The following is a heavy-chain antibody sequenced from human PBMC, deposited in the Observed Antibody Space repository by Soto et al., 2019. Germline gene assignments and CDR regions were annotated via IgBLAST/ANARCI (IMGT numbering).Heavy chain of an antibody. CDR2: VNPIVGMS. Sequence: QVQLVQSGPEVKKPGSSVKVSCTASGGTFNSYTLNWERQAPGQRPEWVGRVNPIVGMSTSASKFQGRVTLTADKSTNRAYMDLTGLKSEDTAVYYCATSYGSGSTHFDSWGQGTLVTVAS. V-gene: IGHV1-69*02. D-gene: IGHD3-10*01. CDR1: GGTFNSYT. J-gene: IGHJ4*02. CDR3: ATSYGSGSTHFDS.